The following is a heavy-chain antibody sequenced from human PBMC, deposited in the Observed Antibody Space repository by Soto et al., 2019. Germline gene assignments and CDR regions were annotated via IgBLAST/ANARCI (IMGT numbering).Heavy chain of an antibody. CDR3: AKDEYHLPNSPDY. D-gene: IGHD2-2*01. Sequence: GGSLRLSCAASGFTFSNYAVNWVRQAPGEGLEWVSAISDSGGRTNYADSVKGRFTVSRDNSKNTLYLQMNRLRAEDTAVYYCAKDEYHLPNSPDYWGQGTLVTVSS. CDR1: GFTFSNYA. V-gene: IGHV3-23*01. CDR2: ISDSGGRT. J-gene: IGHJ4*02.